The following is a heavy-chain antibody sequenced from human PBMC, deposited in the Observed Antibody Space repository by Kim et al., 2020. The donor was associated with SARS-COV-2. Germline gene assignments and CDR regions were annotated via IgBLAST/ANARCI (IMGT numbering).Heavy chain of an antibody. D-gene: IGHD2-15*01. CDR2: ISSSSSYI. CDR3: ARVVGEDVVVVAAGGDYYYYYGMDV. V-gene: IGHV3-21*01. Sequence: GGSLRLSCAASGFTFSSYSMNWVRQAPGKGLEWVSSISSSSSYIYYADSVKGRFTISRDNAKNSLYLQMNSLRAEDTAVYYCARVVGEDVVVVAAGGDYYYYYGMDVWGQGTTVTVSS. CDR1: GFTFSSYS. J-gene: IGHJ6*02.